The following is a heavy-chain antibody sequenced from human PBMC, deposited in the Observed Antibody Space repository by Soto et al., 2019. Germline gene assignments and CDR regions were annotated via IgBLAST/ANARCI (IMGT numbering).Heavy chain of an antibody. CDR2: INHSGST. J-gene: IGHJ6*02. Sequence: QVHLQQWGAGLLKPSETLSLTCAVYGGSFSGYFWNWVRQPPGKGLEWIGEINHSGSTKYNPSLKSRVTLSVDTSKNQFSLRVFSVTAAATAVYYCARDLSGYYYGMDVWGQGTTVTVS. CDR1: GGSFSGYF. V-gene: IGHV4-34*01. CDR3: ARDLSGYYYGMDV.